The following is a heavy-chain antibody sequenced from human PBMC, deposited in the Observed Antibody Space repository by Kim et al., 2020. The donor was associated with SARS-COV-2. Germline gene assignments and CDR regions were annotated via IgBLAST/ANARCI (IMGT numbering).Heavy chain of an antibody. D-gene: IGHD4-17*01. CDR2: ISGGGGST. CDR3: GKLYGDYDSNDY. CDR1: GFTFSSYA. Sequence: GGSLRLSCAASGFTFSSYAMSWVRQAPGKGLEWVSAISGGGGSTYYADSVKGRFIISRDNSKNTLYLQMNSLRGEDMAVYYCGKLYGDYDSNDYWGQGTLVTVSS. V-gene: IGHV3-23*01. J-gene: IGHJ4*02.